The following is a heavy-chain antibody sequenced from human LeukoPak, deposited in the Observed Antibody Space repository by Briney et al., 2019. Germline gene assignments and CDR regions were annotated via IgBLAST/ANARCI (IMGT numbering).Heavy chain of an antibody. J-gene: IGHJ4*02. CDR1: GFPFSSNW. V-gene: IGHV3-74*01. CDR2: INSGGSGT. D-gene: IGHD7-27*01. Sequence: GGSLRLSCAASGFPFSSNWMHWVRQTLGKGLVWVSRINSGGSGTTYADSVEGRFTISRDNAKNMLYLQMNSLRADDTAVYYCATSLGPLAEYWGQGTLVTVSS. CDR3: ATSLGPLAEY.